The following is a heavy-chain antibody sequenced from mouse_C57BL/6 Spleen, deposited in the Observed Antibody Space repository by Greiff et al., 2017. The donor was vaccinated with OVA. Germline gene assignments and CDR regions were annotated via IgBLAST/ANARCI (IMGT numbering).Heavy chain of an antibody. CDR2: INYDGSST. D-gene: IGHD2-3*01. V-gene: IGHV5-16*01. CDR3: ARSDEGYSSAGFAY. Sequence: EVQVVESEGGLVQPGSSMKLSCTASGFTFSDYYMAWVRQVPEKGLEWVANINYDGSSTYYLDSLKSRFIISRDNAKNILYLQMSSLKSEDTATYYCARSDEGYSSAGFAYWGQGTLVTVSA. CDR1: GFTFSDYY. J-gene: IGHJ3*01.